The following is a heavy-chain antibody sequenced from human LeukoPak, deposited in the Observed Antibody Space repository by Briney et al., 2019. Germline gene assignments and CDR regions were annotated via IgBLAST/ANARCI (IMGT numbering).Heavy chain of an antibody. CDR1: GGSISSYY. V-gene: IGHV4-4*07. J-gene: IGHJ5*02. D-gene: IGHD5-12*01. CDR2: IYTSGST. Sequence: SETLSLTCTVSGGSISSYYWSWIRQPAGKGLEWIGRIYTSGSTNYNPSLKSRVTMSVDTSKNQFSLKLSSVTAADTAVYYCARDNSGYSEDPIWFDPWGQGTLVTVSS. CDR3: ARDNSGYSEDPIWFDP.